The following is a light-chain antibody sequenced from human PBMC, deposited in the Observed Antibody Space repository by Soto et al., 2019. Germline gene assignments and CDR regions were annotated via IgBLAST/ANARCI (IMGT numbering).Light chain of an antibody. CDR3: QQSYSTPRT. CDR2: GAS. Sequence: EIVLTQSPAHPSVSPGEIATLSCRASQSVSSNLAWYQQKAGQAPRLLIYGASTRATGIPATFSGSGSGTEFTLTISRLQSEDFATYYCQQSYSTPRTFGQGTKVEIK. CDR1: QSVSSN. J-gene: IGKJ1*01. V-gene: IGKV3D-15*01.